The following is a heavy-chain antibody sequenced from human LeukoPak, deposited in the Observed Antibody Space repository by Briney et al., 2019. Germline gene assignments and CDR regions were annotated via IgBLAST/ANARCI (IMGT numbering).Heavy chain of an antibody. CDR3: AKVETSGGANCYALDY. CDR2: INSIAFTI. CDR1: GFTFRNYE. Sequence: GGSLRLSCEASGFTFRNYEMNWVRQAPGKGLEWVAYINSIAFTIHYAESVKGRFTISRDNAKNSLYLQMNSLSAEDTAVYYCAKVETSGGANCYALDYWGQGTLVTVSS. D-gene: IGHD2-2*01. V-gene: IGHV3-48*03. J-gene: IGHJ4*02.